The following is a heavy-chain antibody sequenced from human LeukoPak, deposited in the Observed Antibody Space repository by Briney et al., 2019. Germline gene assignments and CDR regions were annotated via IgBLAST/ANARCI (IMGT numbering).Heavy chain of an antibody. CDR2: IIPILGIA. Sequence: SVKVSCKASGGTFSSYAISWVRQAPGQGLVWMGRIIPILGIANYAQKFQGRVTITADKSTSTAYMELSSLRSEDTAVYYCAAGGSTSHFDYWGQGTLVTVPS. V-gene: IGHV1-69*04. CDR1: GGTFSSYA. D-gene: IGHD2-2*01. CDR3: AAGGSTSHFDY. J-gene: IGHJ4*02.